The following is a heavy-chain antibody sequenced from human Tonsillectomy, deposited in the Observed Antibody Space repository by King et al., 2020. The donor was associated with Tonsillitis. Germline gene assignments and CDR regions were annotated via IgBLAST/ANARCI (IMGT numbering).Heavy chain of an antibody. V-gene: IGHV1-18*04. CDR2: ISAYNGNT. J-gene: IGHJ4*02. D-gene: IGHD2-15*01. Sequence: QLVQSGAEVKKPGASVKVSCKASGYSFTSYGISWVRQVPGQGLEWMGWISAYNGNTNYAQKLQDRVTMTTDTSTSTAYMELRSLSYDDTAVYYCAGDRRNIVVVVAAPENDYWGQGTLVTVSS. CDR3: AGDRRNIVVVVAAPENDY. CDR1: GYSFTSYG.